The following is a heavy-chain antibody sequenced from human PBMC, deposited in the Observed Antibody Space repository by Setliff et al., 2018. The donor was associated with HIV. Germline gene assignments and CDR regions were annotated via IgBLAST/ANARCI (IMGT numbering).Heavy chain of an antibody. J-gene: IGHJ4*02. D-gene: IGHD3-10*01. CDR2: MNPNSGNT. CDR1: GYTFTRYD. V-gene: IGHV1-8*01. Sequence: ASVKVSCKTSGYTFTRYDINWVRQATGQGLEWMGWMNPNSGNTGYAQKFQDRVSMTSNTSISTAYMELTNLISEDTAVYYCARGTFYGSGSYLIGYWGQGTLVTAPQ. CDR3: ARGTFYGSGSYLIGY.